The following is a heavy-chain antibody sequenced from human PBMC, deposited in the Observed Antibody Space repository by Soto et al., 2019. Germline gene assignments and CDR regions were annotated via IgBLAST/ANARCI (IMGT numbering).Heavy chain of an antibody. Sequence: EVQLVESGGGLVKPGGSLRLSCAATGFTYSSYSMNGVRKAPGKGLEWVSSISSSSSYIYYADSVKGRFTISRDNAKNSLYLQMNSLRAEDTAVYYCAREGVQHGSGPYYYYGMDVWGQGTTVTVSS. J-gene: IGHJ6*02. D-gene: IGHD3-10*01. CDR2: ISSSSSYI. CDR1: GFTYSSYS. CDR3: AREGVQHGSGPYYYYGMDV. V-gene: IGHV3-21*01.